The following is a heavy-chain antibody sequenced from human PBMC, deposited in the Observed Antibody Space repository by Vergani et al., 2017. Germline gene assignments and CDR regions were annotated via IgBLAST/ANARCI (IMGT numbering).Heavy chain of an antibody. V-gene: IGHV1-69*17. Sequence: QVQLVQSGAEVKKPGSSVKVSCKASGGTFSSYAISWVRQAPGQGLEWMGGIIPIFGIAHYAQKSQGRVTITADKSTSTAYMELSSLRSEATAVYYCASRVYSSGWYYARYWGQGTLVTVSS. CDR3: ASRVYSSGWYYARY. CDR1: GGTFSSYA. J-gene: IGHJ4*02. D-gene: IGHD6-19*01. CDR2: IIPIFGIA.